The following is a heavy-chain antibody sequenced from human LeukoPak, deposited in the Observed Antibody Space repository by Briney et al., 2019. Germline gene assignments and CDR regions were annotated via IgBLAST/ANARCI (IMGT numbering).Heavy chain of an antibody. CDR3: ARGLLWFGEPRNNWFDP. CDR2: ISAYNGNT. CDR1: GYTFTSYG. D-gene: IGHD3-10*01. V-gene: IGHV1-18*01. J-gene: IGHJ5*02. Sequence: ASVKVSCKASGYTFTSYGISWVRQAPGQGLEWMGWISAYNGNTNYAQKLQGRVTMTTDTSTGTAYMEPRSLRSDDTAVYYCARGLLWFGEPRNNWFDPWGQGTLVTVSS.